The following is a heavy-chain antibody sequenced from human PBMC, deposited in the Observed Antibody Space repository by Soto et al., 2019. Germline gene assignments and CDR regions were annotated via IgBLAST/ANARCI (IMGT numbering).Heavy chain of an antibody. CDR3: ARGTVEDGYQL. J-gene: IGHJ1*01. V-gene: IGHV3-30-3*01. D-gene: IGHD5-12*01. CDR2: ISYDGSNK. Sequence: QVPLVESGGGVVQPGRSLRLSCAASGFTFSSYAMHWVRQAPGKGLEWVAVISYDGSNKYYADSVKGRFTISRDNSKNTLYLQMNSLRAEDTAVYYCARGTVEDGYQLWGQGTLVTVSS. CDR1: GFTFSSYA.